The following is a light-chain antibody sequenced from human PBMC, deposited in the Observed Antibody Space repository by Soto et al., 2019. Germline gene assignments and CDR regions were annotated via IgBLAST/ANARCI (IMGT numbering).Light chain of an antibody. CDR3: QQRGKWPST. CDR2: DAY. V-gene: IGKV3-11*01. J-gene: IGKJ2*02. CDR1: QSVDRD. Sequence: EVVLTQSPDTLSLSPGETATLACRASQSVDRDVAWYQQNVGQAPRLLIYDAYTRATGVGARFTGSGSATDFSLTIYSLEPEDFAVYFCQQRGKWPSTFGPGTKVEMK.